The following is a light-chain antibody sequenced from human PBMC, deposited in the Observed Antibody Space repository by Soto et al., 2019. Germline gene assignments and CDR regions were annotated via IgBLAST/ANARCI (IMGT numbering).Light chain of an antibody. V-gene: IGKV3-20*01. CDR1: QSVASTY. CDR2: GAS. J-gene: IGKJ3*01. CDR3: PQCGNAPPFT. Sequence: DIVLTQSPGTLSLSPGERATLSCRASQSVASTYLAWYQRKPGQAPRLLIYGASSRATGIPDRFSGSGSGTDFTLTISRLEPEDFAVYYCPQCGNAPPFTFGPGTKVAIK.